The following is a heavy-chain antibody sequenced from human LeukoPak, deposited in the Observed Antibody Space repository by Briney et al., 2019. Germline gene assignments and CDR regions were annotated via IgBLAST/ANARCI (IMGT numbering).Heavy chain of an antibody. CDR2: IYYSGST. Sequence: PSETLSLTCTVSGGSISSYYWSWIRQPPGKGLEWIGYIYYSGSTNSHPSLKSRVTISVDTSKNQFSLKLSSVTAADTAMYYCARVTSSSSWGSLDYWGQGTLVTVSS. J-gene: IGHJ4*02. CDR3: ARVTSSSSWGSLDY. V-gene: IGHV4-59*01. CDR1: GGSISSYY. D-gene: IGHD6-6*01.